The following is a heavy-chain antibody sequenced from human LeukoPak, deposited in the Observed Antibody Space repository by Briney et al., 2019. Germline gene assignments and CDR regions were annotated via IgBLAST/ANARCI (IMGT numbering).Heavy chain of an antibody. Sequence: SVKVSCKASGGTFSSYAISWVRQAPGQGLEWMGRIIPILGIANYAQKLQGRVTITADKSTSTAYMELSSLRSEDTAVYYCARGSHYYGSGGGAFDIWGQGTMVTVSS. CDR1: GGTFSSYA. J-gene: IGHJ3*02. V-gene: IGHV1-69*04. CDR3: ARGSHYYGSGGGAFDI. CDR2: IIPILGIA. D-gene: IGHD3-10*01.